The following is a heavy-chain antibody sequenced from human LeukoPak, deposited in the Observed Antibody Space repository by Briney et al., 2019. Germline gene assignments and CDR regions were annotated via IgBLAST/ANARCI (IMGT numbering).Heavy chain of an antibody. CDR3: GSQREWSLTEYHFDY. V-gene: IGHV4-38-2*02. CDR1: GYSISSGYY. J-gene: IGHJ4*02. CDR2: VYHSGST. Sequence: SETLSLTCTVSGYSISSGYYCGWIRQPPGKGLEWIGSVYHSGSTYYNPSLKSRVTISTDKSKNQFSLKLTSVTAADTAVYYCGSQREWSLTEYHFDYWGQGTLVPLS. D-gene: IGHD3-3*01.